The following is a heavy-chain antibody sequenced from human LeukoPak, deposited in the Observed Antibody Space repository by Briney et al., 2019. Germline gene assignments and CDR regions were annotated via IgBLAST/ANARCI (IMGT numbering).Heavy chain of an antibody. J-gene: IGHJ4*02. V-gene: IGHV1-2*02. D-gene: IGHD3-10*01. CDR1: GYTFTGYY. CDR3: AREYGSGSYYWFN. Sequence: GASVKVSRKASGYTFTGYYMHWVRQAPGQGLEWMGWINPNSGGTNYAQKFQGRVTMTRDTSISTAYMELSRLRSDDTAVYYCAREYGSGSYYWFNWGQGTLVTVSS. CDR2: INPNSGGT.